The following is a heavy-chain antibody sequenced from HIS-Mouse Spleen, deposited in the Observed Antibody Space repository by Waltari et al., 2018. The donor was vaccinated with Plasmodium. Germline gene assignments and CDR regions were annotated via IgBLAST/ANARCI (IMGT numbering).Heavy chain of an antibody. CDR3: ARVLGYKAAAGTFVVYCKH. V-gene: IGHV1-2*02. D-gene: IGHD6-13*01. J-gene: IGHJ1*01. CDR2: GKPKSVGT. Sequence: AQLVQSGAEVKKPGASVKVSCKASGYTFNGYYMHWVRQAPGLRLGWMGCGKPKSVGTNYAEKCQGRVTRTKDTAIRTAYMGLWRLRYDDAAEYYCARVLGYKAAAGTFVVYCKHWGQGTLVTVSA. CDR1: GYTFNGYY.